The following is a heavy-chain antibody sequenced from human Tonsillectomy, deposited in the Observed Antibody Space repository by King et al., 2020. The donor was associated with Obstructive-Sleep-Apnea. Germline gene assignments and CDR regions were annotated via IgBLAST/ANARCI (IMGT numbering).Heavy chain of an antibody. J-gene: IGHJ6*02. V-gene: IGHV3-21*01. CDR1: GFTFSSYS. CDR2: ISSSSSYI. D-gene: IGHD2-2*01. Sequence: QLVQSGGGLVKPGGSLRLSCAASGFTFSSYSMNWVRQAPGKGLEWVSSISSSSSYIYYADSVKGRFTISRDNAKNSLYLQMNSLRAEDTAVYYCARDEGYCSSTSCYAGGGMDVWGQRTTVTVSS. CDR3: ARDEGYCSSTSCYAGGGMDV.